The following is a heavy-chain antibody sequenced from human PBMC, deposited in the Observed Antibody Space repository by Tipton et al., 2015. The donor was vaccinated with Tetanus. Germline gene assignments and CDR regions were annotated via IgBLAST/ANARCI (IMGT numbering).Heavy chain of an antibody. CDR2: IYSGGST. J-gene: IGHJ6*02. CDR3: ARDGYCSSTSCYTYYYGMDV. Sequence: SLRLSCAASGFTVSSNYMSWVRQAPGKGLEWVSVIYSGGSTYYADSVKGRFTISRDNSKNTLYLQMNSLRAEDTAVYYCARDGYCSSTSCYTYYYGMDVWGQGTTVTVSS. CDR1: GFTVSSNY. V-gene: IGHV3-53*01. D-gene: IGHD2-2*03.